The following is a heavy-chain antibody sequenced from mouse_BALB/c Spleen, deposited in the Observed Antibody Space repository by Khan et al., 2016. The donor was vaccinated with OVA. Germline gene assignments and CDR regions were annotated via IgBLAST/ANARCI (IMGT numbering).Heavy chain of an antibody. D-gene: IGHD2-10*02. V-gene: IGHV10-1*02. CDR1: GFTFNTYA. Sequence: EVQLVESGGGLVQPKGSLKLSCAASGFTFNTYAMNWVRQAPGQGLEWVARIRSKSNNYATYYADPVKDRFIISRDDSQSMLYLQMNNVKTEDTAMYYCVRPYGNYGYYAMDYWGHGTSVTVSS. CDR2: IRSKSNNYAT. J-gene: IGHJ4*01. CDR3: VRPYGNYGYYAMDY.